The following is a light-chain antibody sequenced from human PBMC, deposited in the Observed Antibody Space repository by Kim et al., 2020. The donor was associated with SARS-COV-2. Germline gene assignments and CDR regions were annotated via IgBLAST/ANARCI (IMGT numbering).Light chain of an antibody. V-gene: IGLV6-57*03. CDR1: SGSIASNY. Sequence: KTVTISCNRSSGSIASNYVQWYQQRPGSAPTTVIYEDNQRPSGVPDRFSGSIDSSSNSASLTISGLKTEDEADYYCQSYDSSSRWVFGGGTQLTVL. J-gene: IGLJ3*02. CDR3: QSYDSSSRWV. CDR2: EDN.